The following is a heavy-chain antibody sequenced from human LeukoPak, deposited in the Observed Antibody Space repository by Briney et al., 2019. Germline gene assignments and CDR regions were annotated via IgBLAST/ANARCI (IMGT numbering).Heavy chain of an antibody. CDR2: INHSGST. D-gene: IGHD5-12*01. CDR1: GGSFSGYY. J-gene: IGHJ4*02. CDR3: AGVTGGYDPYYFDY. V-gene: IGHV4-34*01. Sequence: SETLSLTCAVYGGSFSGYYWSWIRQPPGKGLEWIGEINHSGSTNYNPSLKSRVTISVDTSKNQFSLKLSSVTAADTAVYYCAGVTGGYDPYYFDYWGQGTLVTVSS.